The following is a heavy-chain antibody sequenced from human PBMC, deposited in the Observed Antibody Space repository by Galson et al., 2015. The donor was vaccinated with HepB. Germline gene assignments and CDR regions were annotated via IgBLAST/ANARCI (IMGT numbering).Heavy chain of an antibody. CDR1: GFSSNNYN. D-gene: IGHD6-13*01. CDR3: ARAQYRSSWYLDY. J-gene: IGHJ4*02. CDR2: ISSSSTTM. V-gene: IGHV3-48*01. Sequence: SLRLSCAASGFSSNNYNMNWVRQAPGKGLEWVSYISSSSTTMYYADSVKGRFTISRDNAKNSLYLQMNSLRAEDTAVYFCARAQYRSSWYLDYWGQGSLVTVSS.